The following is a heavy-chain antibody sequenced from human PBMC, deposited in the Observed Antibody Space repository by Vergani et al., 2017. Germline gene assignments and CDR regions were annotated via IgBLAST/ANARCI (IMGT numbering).Heavy chain of an antibody. V-gene: IGHV4-39*01. D-gene: IGHD3-3*01. CDR2: IYYSGST. J-gene: IGHJ5*02. CDR3: ARQTDYDLWICFSP. Sequence: QLQLQESVPGMVKPSETLSLTCTVSGGSISSSSYYWGWIRQPPGKGLEWIGRIYYSGSTYYNPSLKSRVTISVDTSKNQFSLKLSSVTAADTAVYYCARQTDYDLWICFSPWGQGTLVTVSS. CDR1: GGSISSSSYY.